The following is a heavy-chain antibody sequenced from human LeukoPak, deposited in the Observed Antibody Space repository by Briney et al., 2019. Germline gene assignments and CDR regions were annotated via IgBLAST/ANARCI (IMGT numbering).Heavy chain of an antibody. CDR1: GFPFAAFS. V-gene: IGHV3-21*01. CDR3: ARGNAPLPFDY. D-gene: IGHD2-2*01. J-gene: IGHJ4*02. CDR2: ISSGDGGYI. Sequence: GGSLRLSCAGSGFPFAAFSVHWVRQAPGKGLEWVSSISSGDGGYIYYADSVRGRFTISGDNAEDSVYLQMKSLRAEDTAVYYCARGNAPLPFDYWGQGTPVTVSS.